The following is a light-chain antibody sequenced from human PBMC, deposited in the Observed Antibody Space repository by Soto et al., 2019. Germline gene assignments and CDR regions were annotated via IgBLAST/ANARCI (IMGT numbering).Light chain of an antibody. J-gene: IGLJ1*01. CDR1: SSDVGGYNY. V-gene: IGLV2-14*01. Sequence: QSELTNPASGSGVDLQGITIFCNGTSSDVGGYNYVSWYQQHPGKAPKLMIYDVSNRPSGVSNRFSGSKSGNTASLTISGLQAEDEADYYCSSYTSSSPSFGTGTKVTVL. CDR3: SSYTSSSPS. CDR2: DVS.